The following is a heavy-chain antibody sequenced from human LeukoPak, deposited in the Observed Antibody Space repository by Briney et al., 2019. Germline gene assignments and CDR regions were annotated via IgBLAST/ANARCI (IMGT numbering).Heavy chain of an antibody. Sequence: ASVKVSCKASGYTFTSYGISWVRQAPGQGLEWMGWISAYNGNTNYAQKLQGRVTMTTDTYTSTAYMELRSLRSDDTAVYYCARGKRYAVAGTYYYYYYGMDVWGQGTTVTVSS. V-gene: IGHV1-18*01. J-gene: IGHJ6*02. CDR1: GYTFTSYG. CDR2: ISAYNGNT. D-gene: IGHD6-19*01. CDR3: ARGKRYAVAGTYYYYYYGMDV.